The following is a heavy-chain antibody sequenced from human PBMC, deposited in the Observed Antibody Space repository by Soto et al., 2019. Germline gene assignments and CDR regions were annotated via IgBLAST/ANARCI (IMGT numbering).Heavy chain of an antibody. J-gene: IGHJ4*02. CDR2: IYYSGSA. Sequence: PSETLSLTCTVSGGSVISGSYYWNWIRQPPGKRLEWIGYIYYSGSANYNPSLKSRVTISIDTSKIQFSLKLSSVTAADTAIYFCASAPIRPTSYFDTRGHPFDYWGQGMSVTVSS. D-gene: IGHD3-22*01. CDR1: GGSVISGSYY. CDR3: ASAPIRPTSYFDTRGHPFDY. V-gene: IGHV4-61*01.